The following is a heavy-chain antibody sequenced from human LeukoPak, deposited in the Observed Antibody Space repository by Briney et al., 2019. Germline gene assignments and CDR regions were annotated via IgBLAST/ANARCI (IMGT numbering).Heavy chain of an antibody. CDR2: INHSGST. Sequence: PSETLSLTCAVYGGSFSGYYWSWIRQPPGKGLEWIGEINHSGSTNYNPSLKSRVTMSVDTSKNQFSLKLSSVTAADTAVYYCARDTSVAGTRRYNWFDPWGQGTLVTISS. J-gene: IGHJ5*02. V-gene: IGHV4-34*01. CDR3: ARDTSVAGTRRYNWFDP. CDR1: GGSFSGYY. D-gene: IGHD6-19*01.